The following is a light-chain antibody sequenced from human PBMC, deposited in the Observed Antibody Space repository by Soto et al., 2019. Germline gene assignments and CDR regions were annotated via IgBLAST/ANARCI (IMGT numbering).Light chain of an antibody. Sequence: DIQMTQSPSTLPASVLDRVTITCLASQSISNWLAWYQQKPGTAPKVLIYHASNLQSGVPSRFSGSGSGTEFTLTISSLQPEDFATYYCLQDINYPWTFGQGTKVDIK. V-gene: IGKV1-5*01. CDR2: HAS. CDR3: LQDINYPWT. CDR1: QSISNW. J-gene: IGKJ1*01.